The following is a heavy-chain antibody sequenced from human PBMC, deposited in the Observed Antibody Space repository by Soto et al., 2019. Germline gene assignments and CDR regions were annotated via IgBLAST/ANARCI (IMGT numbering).Heavy chain of an antibody. CDR2: IDPSDSYT. CDR1: GYSFTSYW. J-gene: IGHJ6*02. V-gene: IGHV5-10-1*01. D-gene: IGHD6-19*01. Sequence: GESLKISCKGSGYSFTSYWISWVRQMPGKGLEWMGRIDPSDSYTNYSPSFQGHVTISADKFISTAYLQWSSLKASDTAMYYCARRRIAVAGTHYYYGMDVWGQGTTVTV. CDR3: ARRRIAVAGTHYYYGMDV.